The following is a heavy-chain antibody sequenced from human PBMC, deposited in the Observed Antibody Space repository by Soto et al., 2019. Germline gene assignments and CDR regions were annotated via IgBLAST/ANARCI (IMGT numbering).Heavy chain of an antibody. Sequence: SETLSLTCTVFGGSIIPYYWSWIRQSPGRGLEWIGYVYYSGNTNYNPSLESRVTISVDTSRNQFSLKLTSVTAADTAVYYCARKGAAASYAHYYMDVWGTGTTVTVSS. D-gene: IGHD6-13*01. V-gene: IGHV4-59*01. CDR3: ARKGAAASYAHYYMDV. CDR2: VYYSGNT. J-gene: IGHJ6*03. CDR1: GGSIIPYY.